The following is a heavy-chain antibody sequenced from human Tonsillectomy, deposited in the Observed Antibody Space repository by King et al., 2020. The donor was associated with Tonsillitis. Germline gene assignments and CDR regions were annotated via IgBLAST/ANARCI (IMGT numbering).Heavy chain of an antibody. V-gene: IGHV1-8*02. CDR3: ARGIWFGELQTDNWFDP. CDR2: MNPNSGNT. Sequence: QLVQSGAEVKKPGASVKVSCKASGYTFTSYDINWVRQATGQGLEWMGWMNPNSGNTGYAQKFQGRVTMTRNTSISTAYMELSSLRSEDTAVYHCARGIWFGELQTDNWFDPWGQGTLVTVSS. CDR1: GYTFTSYD. J-gene: IGHJ5*02. D-gene: IGHD3-10*01.